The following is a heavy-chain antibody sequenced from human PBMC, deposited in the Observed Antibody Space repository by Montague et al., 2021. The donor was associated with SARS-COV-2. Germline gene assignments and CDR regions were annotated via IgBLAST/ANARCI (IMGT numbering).Heavy chain of an antibody. Sequence: ETLSLTCAVYGGSFSGYYWTWIRQPPGKGLEWIGENNYSGSTNYNPSLKSRVTMSVDMSKNQFSLKLRSVTAADTAVYYCARGRGLAVLFDFYYYGMDVWGQGTTVTVSS. D-gene: IGHD3-3*02. CDR2: NNYSGST. J-gene: IGHJ6*02. CDR3: ARGRGLAVLFDFYYYGMDV. CDR1: GGSFSGYY. V-gene: IGHV4-34*01.